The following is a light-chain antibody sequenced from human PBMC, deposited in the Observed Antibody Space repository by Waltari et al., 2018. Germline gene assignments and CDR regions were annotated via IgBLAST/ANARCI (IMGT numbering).Light chain of an antibody. CDR3: LSRDISSTRF. J-gene: IGLJ2*01. CDR1: SLRRSS. Sequence: SSELTQDPTVSVALGQTVRITCQGGSLRRSSASWYQQRPGQAPVLVFYGQDNRPSGIPDRFSGSTSGDTATLTITGTQAEDEADYYCLSRDISSTRFFGGGTRLTV. V-gene: IGLV3-19*01. CDR2: GQD.